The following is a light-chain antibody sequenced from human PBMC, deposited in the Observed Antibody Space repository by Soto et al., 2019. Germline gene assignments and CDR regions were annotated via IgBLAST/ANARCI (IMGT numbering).Light chain of an antibody. V-gene: IGLV1-47*01. CDR3: ALWDARLTGWV. Sequence: QSALTQPPSASGTPGQSLTISCAGSSSNIGSHYVYWYQHLPGTAPKLLIFRHGQRPSGVPDRFFGSKSGTSASLAISGLRSEDEAHYYYALWDARLTGWVFGGGTKLTVL. CDR2: RHG. J-gene: IGLJ3*02. CDR1: SSNIGSHY.